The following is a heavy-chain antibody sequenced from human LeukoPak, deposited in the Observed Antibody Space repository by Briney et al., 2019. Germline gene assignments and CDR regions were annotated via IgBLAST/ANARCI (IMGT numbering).Heavy chain of an antibody. Sequence: SETLSLTCTVSGGSISYYYWSWIRQPPGKGLEWIGYIYHSGSTNYNPFLKSRVTISVDRSKKLFSLSLSSMTAADTAVYYCARHESKDGYRGFDYWGQGTLVTVSS. CDR3: ARHESKDGYRGFDY. CDR2: IYHSGST. J-gene: IGHJ4*02. CDR1: GGSISYYY. V-gene: IGHV4-59*08. D-gene: IGHD5-24*01.